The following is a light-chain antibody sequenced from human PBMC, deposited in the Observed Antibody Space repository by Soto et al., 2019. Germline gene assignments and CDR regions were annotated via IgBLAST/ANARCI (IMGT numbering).Light chain of an antibody. V-gene: IGKV3-20*01. Sequence: EIVLTQSPGTLSLSPGESATLSCRASQSVSSSYLSWYQQKPGQAPRLLIHGTSDRATGIPDRFSGIGSGTEFTLTITSLEPEDFAVYYCQQYGRLPPYTFGQGTKLEIK. CDR2: GTS. J-gene: IGKJ2*01. CDR1: QSVSSSY. CDR3: QQYGRLPPYT.